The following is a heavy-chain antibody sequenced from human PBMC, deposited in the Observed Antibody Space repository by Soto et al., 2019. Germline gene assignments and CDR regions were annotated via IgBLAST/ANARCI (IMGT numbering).Heavy chain of an antibody. CDR1: GYIFTNYY. CDR2: INLSADRT. J-gene: IGHJ6*02. CDR3: ARDPSYYGMDV. Sequence: GASVKVSCKASGYIFTNYYIHWVRQAPGQGLEWMGIINLSADRTSYAQKFQGRFTVTMDTSTSTVYMELGSLRSEDTAVYYCARDPSYYGMDVWGQGTTVTVS. V-gene: IGHV1-46*01.